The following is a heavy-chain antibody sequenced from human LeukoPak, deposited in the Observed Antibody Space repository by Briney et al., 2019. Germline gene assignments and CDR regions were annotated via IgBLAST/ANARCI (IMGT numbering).Heavy chain of an antibody. V-gene: IGHV3-53*01. CDR3: GRDLIGTAASWDS. CDR2: ISSGDST. CDR1: GFTVNNKY. D-gene: IGHD6-25*01. Sequence: GGSLRLSCAASGFTVNNKYMNWVRQAPGKGLEWVSVISSGDSTYYADSVKGRFTISRDNSKNTLYLQMNSLRVEDTAVYYCGRDLIGTAASWDSWGQGTLVTVSS. J-gene: IGHJ4*02.